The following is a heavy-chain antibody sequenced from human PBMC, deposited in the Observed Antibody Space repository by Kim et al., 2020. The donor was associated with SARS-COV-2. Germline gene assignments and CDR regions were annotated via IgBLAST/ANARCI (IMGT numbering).Heavy chain of an antibody. D-gene: IGHD3-3*01. J-gene: IGHJ4*02. V-gene: IGHV7-4-1*02. CDR1: GYTFTSYA. Sequence: ASVKVSCKASGYTFTSYAMNWVRQAPGQGLEWMGWINTNTGNPTYAQGFTGRFVFSLDTSVSTAYLQISSLKAEDTAVYYCASDKMDTSYDFWSGYYSKASFDYWGQGTLVTVSS. CDR2: INTNTGNP. CDR3: ASDKMDTSYDFWSGYYSKASFDY.